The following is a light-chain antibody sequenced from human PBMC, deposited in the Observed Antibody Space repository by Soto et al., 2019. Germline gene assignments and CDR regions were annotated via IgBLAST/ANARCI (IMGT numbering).Light chain of an antibody. J-gene: IGKJ2*01. V-gene: IGKV3-20*01. CDR2: GAS. CDR3: HQYVSLYHPQVT. Sequence: EIVLTQSPGTLSLSPGERATLYCRASQSVSSSYLAWYQQKPGQAPRLLISGASTRATGIPDRCSGSGSESDFTLTISRLEPEDFALYYCHQYVSLYHPQVTFGQGTKLEI. CDR1: QSVSSSY.